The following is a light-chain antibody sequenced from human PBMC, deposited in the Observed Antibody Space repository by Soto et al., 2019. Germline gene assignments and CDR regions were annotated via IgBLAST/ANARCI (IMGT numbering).Light chain of an antibody. CDR1: QSVNSKY. CDR3: QQFGGSPPYT. CDR2: STS. J-gene: IGKJ2*01. V-gene: IGKV3-20*01. Sequence: ETVLTQSPGTLSLSPGERATLSCRASQSVNSKYLAWYHQKRGQAPRLLIYSTSSRATGVPDRFSGSGSATDFTLTISRLEPEDFAVYYCQQFGGSPPYTFGQGTNLDIE.